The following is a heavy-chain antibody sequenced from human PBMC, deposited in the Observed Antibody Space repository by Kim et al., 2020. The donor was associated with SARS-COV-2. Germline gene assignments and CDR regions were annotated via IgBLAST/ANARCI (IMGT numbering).Heavy chain of an antibody. J-gene: IGHJ4*02. D-gene: IGHD3-22*01. CDR1: GFTFNEYG. CDR3: ARLVPYDSSGYSVDY. Sequence: GGSLRLSCAASGFTFNEYGMTWVRQAPGKGLEWVSAINWNAGILAYADSVKGRFSISRDNVKNSLYLQMNSLRVDDTALYYCARLVPYDSSGYSVDYWGKAILVNVAS. V-gene: IGHV3-20*04. CDR2: INWNAGIL.